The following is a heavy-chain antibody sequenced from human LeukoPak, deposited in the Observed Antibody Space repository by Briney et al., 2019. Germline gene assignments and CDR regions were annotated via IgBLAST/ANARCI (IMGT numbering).Heavy chain of an antibody. J-gene: IGHJ4*02. CDR2: IKQDGSEK. Sequence: PGRSLRLSCAASGFTFSSYWMSWVRQAPGKGLEWVANIKQDGSEKYYVDSVKGRFTISRDNAKNSLYLQMNSLRAEDTAVYYCARLVTRDLTGYLRTDYFDYWGQGTLVTVSS. V-gene: IGHV3-7*01. D-gene: IGHD3-9*01. CDR1: GFTFSSYW. CDR3: ARLVTRDLTGYLRTDYFDY.